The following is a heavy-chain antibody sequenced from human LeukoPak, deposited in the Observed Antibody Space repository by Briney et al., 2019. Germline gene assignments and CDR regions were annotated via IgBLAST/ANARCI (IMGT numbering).Heavy chain of an antibody. V-gene: IGHV3-21*01. D-gene: IGHD2-15*01. Sequence: GGSLRLSCAASGFTFSSYSMNWVRQAPGKGLEWVSSISSSSSYIYYADSVKGRFTISRDNAKNSLYLQMNSLRAEDTAVYYCALTGVAATEDDYWGQGTLVTVSS. CDR2: ISSSSSYI. J-gene: IGHJ4*02. CDR1: GFTFSSYS. CDR3: ALTGVAATEDDY.